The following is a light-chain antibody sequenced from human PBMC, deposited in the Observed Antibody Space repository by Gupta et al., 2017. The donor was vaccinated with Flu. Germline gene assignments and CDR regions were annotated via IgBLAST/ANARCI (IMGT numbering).Light chain of an antibody. CDR2: AAS. V-gene: IGKV1-39*01. Sequence: DIQMTQSPSSLSASVGDRVTITCRASQSISSYLNWYQQKPGKAPKLLICAASSLQSGVPSRFSGSGSGTDFTLTISSLQPEDFATYYCQRSYSTPWTFGQGTKVEIK. CDR1: QSISSY. J-gene: IGKJ1*01. CDR3: QRSYSTPWT.